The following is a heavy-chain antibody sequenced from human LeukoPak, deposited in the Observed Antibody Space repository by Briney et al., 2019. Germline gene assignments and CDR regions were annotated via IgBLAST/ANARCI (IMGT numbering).Heavy chain of an antibody. Sequence: SETPSLTCTVSGGSISSYYWSWIRQPPGKGLEWIWYIYYSGSTNYNPSLKSRVTISVDTSKNQFSLKLSSVTAADTAVYYCARHRGLGYCSSTSCYRNYYYGMDVWGQGTTVTVSS. V-gene: IGHV4-59*08. D-gene: IGHD2-2*02. J-gene: IGHJ6*02. CDR2: IYYSGST. CDR1: GGSISSYY. CDR3: ARHRGLGYCSSTSCYRNYYYGMDV.